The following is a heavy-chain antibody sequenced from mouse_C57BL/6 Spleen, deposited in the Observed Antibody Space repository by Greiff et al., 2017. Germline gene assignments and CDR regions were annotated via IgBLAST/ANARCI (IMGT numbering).Heavy chain of an antibody. CDR2: IYPRSGNT. J-gene: IGHJ1*03. V-gene: IGHV1-81*01. CDR1: GYTFTSYG. CDR3: ASITTVVASRYFDV. Sequence: VKLMESGAELARPGASVKLSCKASGYTFTSYGISWVKQRTGQGLEWIGEIYPRSGNTYYNEKFKGKATLTADKSSSTAYMELRSLTSEDSAVYFCASITTVVASRYFDVWGTGTTVTVSS. D-gene: IGHD1-1*01.